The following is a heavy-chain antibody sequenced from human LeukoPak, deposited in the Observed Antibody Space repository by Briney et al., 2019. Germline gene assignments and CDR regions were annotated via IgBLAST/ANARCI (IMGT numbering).Heavy chain of an antibody. Sequence: GGSLRLSCAASGFTFSSYGMSWVRQAPGKGLEWVSAMSGSGGSIYYADSVKGRFTISRDNSKNTLYLQMNSLRAEDTAVYYCAKAANYDILTGYYLDYWGQGTLVTVSS. V-gene: IGHV3-23*01. J-gene: IGHJ4*02. CDR1: GFTFSSYG. D-gene: IGHD3-9*01. CDR2: MSGSGGSI. CDR3: AKAANYDILTGYYLDY.